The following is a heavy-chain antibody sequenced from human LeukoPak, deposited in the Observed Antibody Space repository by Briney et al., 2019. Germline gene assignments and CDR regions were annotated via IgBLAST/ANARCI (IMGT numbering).Heavy chain of an antibody. CDR1: GYTSTDYY. Sequence: ASVKVSCKASGYTSTDYYIHWVRQAPGQGLEWMGWINPNSGGTLYAQSFQGRVAMTRDTSTSTVYMELSSLRSEDTAVYYCARDSETSSSWPGAFDYWGQGTLVTVSS. CDR2: INPNSGGT. V-gene: IGHV1-2*02. CDR3: ARDSETSSSWPGAFDY. D-gene: IGHD6-13*01. J-gene: IGHJ4*02.